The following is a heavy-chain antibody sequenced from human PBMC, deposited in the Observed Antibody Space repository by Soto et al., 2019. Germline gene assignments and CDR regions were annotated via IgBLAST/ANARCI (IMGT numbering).Heavy chain of an antibody. Sequence: GGSLRLSCAASGFTSSSYGMHWVRQAPGKGLEWVAVIWYDGSNKYYADSVKGRFTISRDNSKNTLYLQMNSLRAEDRAVYYCAKGYGGQRLTRGDAFDIWGQGTMVTVSS. D-gene: IGHD2-2*01. J-gene: IGHJ3*02. CDR2: IWYDGSNK. CDR3: AKGYGGQRLTRGDAFDI. CDR1: GFTSSSYG. V-gene: IGHV3-30*02.